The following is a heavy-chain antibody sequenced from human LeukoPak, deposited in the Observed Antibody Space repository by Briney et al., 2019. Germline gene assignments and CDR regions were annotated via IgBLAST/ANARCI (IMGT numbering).Heavy chain of an antibody. V-gene: IGHV3-66*01. CDR2: IYSGGST. J-gene: IGHJ4*02. Sequence: GGSLRLSCAASGFTVSSNYMSWVRQAPGKGLEWVSVIYSGGSTYYADSVKGRFTISRDNSKNTLYLQMNSLRAEDTAVYYCARDRYSGYVPDYWGQGTLVTVSS. CDR3: ARDRYSGYVPDY. CDR1: GFTVSSNY. D-gene: IGHD5-12*01.